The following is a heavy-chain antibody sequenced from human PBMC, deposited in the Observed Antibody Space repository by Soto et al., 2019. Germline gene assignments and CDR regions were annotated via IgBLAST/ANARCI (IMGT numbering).Heavy chain of an antibody. CDR1: GGSVSSGSYY. J-gene: IGHJ3*02. V-gene: IGHV4-61*01. Sequence: QVQLQESGPGLVKPSETLSLTCTVSGGSVSSGSYYWTWIRQSPGKGLEWVGYIYYNGATSYHPSLKRRVTISRDTSKNQFSLKLTSVTAADTAVYYCARNDAACDIWGQGTMVSVSS. CDR2: IYYNGAT. CDR3: ARNDAACDI.